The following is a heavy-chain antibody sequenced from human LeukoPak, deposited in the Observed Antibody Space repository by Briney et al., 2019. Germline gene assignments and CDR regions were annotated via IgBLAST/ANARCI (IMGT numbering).Heavy chain of an antibody. CDR2: IYSGGST. CDR3: AKDSAFYYIDV. CDR1: GLTVSSNS. Sequence: GGSLRLSCAASGLTVSSNSMSWVRQAPGKGLEWVSFIYSGGSTYYADSVKGRFTISRDNSKNTLYLQMNSLRAEDTAVYYCAKDSAFYYIDVWGKGTTVIISS. V-gene: IGHV3-53*05. J-gene: IGHJ6*03. D-gene: IGHD3-10*01.